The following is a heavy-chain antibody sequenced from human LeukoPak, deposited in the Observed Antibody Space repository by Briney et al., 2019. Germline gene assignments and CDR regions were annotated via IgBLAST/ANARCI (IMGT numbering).Heavy chain of an antibody. CDR1: GFRFNYYW. D-gene: IGHD1-1*01. Sequence: GGSLRLSCGASGFRFNYYWMNWVRQAPGKGLVWVSFINVDGTTTTYADSVKGRFTISRDNAKNTLYLQMNSLRAEDTAVYYCVAGDLPATAPAGYWGQGTLVTVSS. J-gene: IGHJ4*02. CDR3: VAGDLPATAPAGY. CDR2: INVDGTTT. V-gene: IGHV3-74*01.